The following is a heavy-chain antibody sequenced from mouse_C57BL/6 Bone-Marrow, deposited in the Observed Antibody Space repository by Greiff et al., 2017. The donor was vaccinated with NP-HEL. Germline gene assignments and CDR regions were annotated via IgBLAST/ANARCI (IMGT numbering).Heavy chain of an antibody. CDR3: ARSEGIYYDYDDGHYYAMDY. CDR2: INPSSGYT. D-gene: IGHD2-4*01. J-gene: IGHJ4*01. CDR1: GYTFTSYW. Sequence: VQLQQSGAELAKPGASVKLSCKASGYTFTSYWMHWVKQRPGQGLEWIGYINPSSGYTKYNQKFKDKATLTADKSSSTAYMQLSSLTYEDSAVYYCARSEGIYYDYDDGHYYAMDYWGQGTSVTVSS. V-gene: IGHV1-7*01.